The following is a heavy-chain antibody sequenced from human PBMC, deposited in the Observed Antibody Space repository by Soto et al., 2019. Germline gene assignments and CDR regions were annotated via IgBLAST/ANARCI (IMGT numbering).Heavy chain of an antibody. Sequence: ASVKVSCKASGYTFTSYAMHWVRQAPAPRLEWMGWINAGNGNTKYSQKFQGRVTITRDTSASTAYMELSSLRSEDTAVYYCARAKREYYDFWSGYYAYYFDYWGQGTLVTVSS. CDR3: ARAKREYYDFWSGYYAYYFDY. CDR2: INAGNGNT. J-gene: IGHJ4*02. V-gene: IGHV1-3*01. D-gene: IGHD3-3*01. CDR1: GYTFTSYA.